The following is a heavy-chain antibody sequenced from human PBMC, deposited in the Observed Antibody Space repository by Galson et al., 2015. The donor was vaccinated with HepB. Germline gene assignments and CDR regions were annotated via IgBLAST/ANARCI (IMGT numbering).Heavy chain of an antibody. J-gene: IGHJ4*02. CDR3: SRASPFYEFWTTHYFDY. CDR1: GGSISSDDYY. D-gene: IGHD3-3*01. V-gene: IGHV4-31*03. CDR2: ISYSGGT. Sequence: TLSLTCTVSGGSISSDDYYWSWIRQHPGKGLEWIGYISYSGGTYYNPSLKSRITISVDTSKNQFSLELTSVTAADTAMYYCSRASPFYEFWTTHYFDYWGQGILVTVSS.